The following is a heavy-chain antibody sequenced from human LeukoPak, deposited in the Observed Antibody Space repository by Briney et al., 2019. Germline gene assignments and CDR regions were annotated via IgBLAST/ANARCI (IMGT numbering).Heavy chain of an antibody. CDR2: INPSGGST. CDR3: ARDRKLANLFDY. Sequence: ASVKVSCKASGYTFTNCYMHWVRQAPGQGLEWMGIINPSGGSTRYAQKFQGRVTMTSDTSTSTVYMELSSLRSEDTAVYYCARDRKLANLFDYWGQGTLVTVSS. D-gene: IGHD4/OR15-4a*01. V-gene: IGHV1-46*01. J-gene: IGHJ4*02. CDR1: GYTFTNCY.